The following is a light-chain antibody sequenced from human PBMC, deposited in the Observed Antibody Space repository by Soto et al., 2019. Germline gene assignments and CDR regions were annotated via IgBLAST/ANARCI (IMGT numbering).Light chain of an antibody. CDR3: AAWDDSLNGPA. Sequence: QSVLTQPPSASGTPGQRVTVSCSGTYSNIGINDVHWYRQLSGTAPQILIYDTSQRATGVPDRFSGYRSGTSASLVISGLQTEDEGYYHCAAWDDSLNGPAFGGGTQLTVL. CDR1: YSNIGIND. V-gene: IGLV1-44*01. J-gene: IGLJ2*01. CDR2: DTS.